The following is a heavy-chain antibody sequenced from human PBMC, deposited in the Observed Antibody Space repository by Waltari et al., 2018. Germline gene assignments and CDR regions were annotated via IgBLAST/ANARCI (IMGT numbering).Heavy chain of an antibody. D-gene: IGHD4-4*01. V-gene: IGHV4-38-2*02. CDR1: GYSISSGYY. CDR2: IYHSGST. J-gene: IGHJ6*03. Sequence: QVQLQESGPGLVKPSETLSLTCTVSGYSISSGYYWGWSRQPPGKGLEWSGRIYHSGSTYSNPAHKCRVIISVYSFKNLFSLKLSSVTAAATAVYCCAFTVPATGIGYYYMDVWVKGTTVTVSS. CDR3: AFTVPATGIGYYYMDV.